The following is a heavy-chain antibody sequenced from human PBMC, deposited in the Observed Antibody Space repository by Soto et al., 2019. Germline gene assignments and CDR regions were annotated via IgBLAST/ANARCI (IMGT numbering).Heavy chain of an antibody. D-gene: IGHD3-10*01. Sequence: GGSLRLSCAASGFTFDDYAMHWVRQAPGKGLEWVSGISWNSGSIGYADSVKGRFTVSRDNAKNSLYLQMNSLRAEDTALYYCAKDLGPYYYGSGSYGSWGKGTTVTVSS. CDR2: ISWNSGSI. CDR3: AKDLGPYYYGSGSYGS. V-gene: IGHV3-9*01. CDR1: GFTFDDYA. J-gene: IGHJ6*04.